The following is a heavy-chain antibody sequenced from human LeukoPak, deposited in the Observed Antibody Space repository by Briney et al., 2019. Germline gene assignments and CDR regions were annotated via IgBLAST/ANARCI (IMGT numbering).Heavy chain of an antibody. CDR2: INPSGGST. Sequence: ASVTVSCKASGYTFTSYYMHWVGQAPGQGLEGMGIINPSGGSTNYAQKFQGRVTMTRDTSTSTVYMELSSLRSEDTAVYYCARDRAALRYFERGGPDYWGQGTLVTVSS. CDR3: ARDRAALRYFERGGPDY. J-gene: IGHJ4*02. V-gene: IGHV1-46*01. D-gene: IGHD3-9*01. CDR1: GYTFTSYY.